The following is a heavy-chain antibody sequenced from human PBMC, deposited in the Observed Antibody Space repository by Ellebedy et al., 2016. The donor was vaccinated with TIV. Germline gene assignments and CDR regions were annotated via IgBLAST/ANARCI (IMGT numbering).Heavy chain of an antibody. CDR2: IWYDGSNE. D-gene: IGHD2-8*02. Sequence: GGSLRLSCAASGFIFSAYGMHWVRQAPGKGLEWVAFIWYDGSNENYVDSVKGRFTISRDNSKNTLYLQMNSLRDEDTAVYYCARPGGFCSGDVCPDYYYGMDVWGQGTTVTVSS. J-gene: IGHJ6*02. CDR3: ARPGGFCSGDVCPDYYYGMDV. CDR1: GFIFSAYG. V-gene: IGHV3-33*01.